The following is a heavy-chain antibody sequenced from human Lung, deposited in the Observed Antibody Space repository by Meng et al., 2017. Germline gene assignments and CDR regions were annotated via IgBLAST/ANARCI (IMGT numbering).Heavy chain of an antibody. CDR2: IKSKVDGGTT. D-gene: IGHD6-13*01. V-gene: IGHV3-15*01. CDR1: GGTFRNFW. CDR3: ATGAAAADH. J-gene: IGHJ4*02. Sequence: EVELVESGGGLVKPGGSLRLSCVASGGTFRNFWMTWVRQAPGKGLEWVGRIKSKVDGGTTDFAAPVKGRFTISRDDAKNTLYLQMNSLITEDTAVYFCATGAAAADHWGQGTLVTASS.